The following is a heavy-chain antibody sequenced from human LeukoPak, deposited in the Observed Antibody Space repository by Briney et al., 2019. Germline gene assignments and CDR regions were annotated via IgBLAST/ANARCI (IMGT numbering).Heavy chain of an antibody. V-gene: IGHV3-23*01. J-gene: IGHJ4*02. CDR3: AKERAYCGRGCYYLLDY. Sequence: RGSLRLSCAASGFTFSSLTMTWVRQAPGKGLEWVSAISGSGGSIYYADSVKGRFTISRDNSKNTQYLQMNSLRAEDTALYYCAKERAYCGRGCYYLLDYWGQGTLVTVSS. D-gene: IGHD2-21*02. CDR2: ISGSGGSI. CDR1: GFTFSSLT.